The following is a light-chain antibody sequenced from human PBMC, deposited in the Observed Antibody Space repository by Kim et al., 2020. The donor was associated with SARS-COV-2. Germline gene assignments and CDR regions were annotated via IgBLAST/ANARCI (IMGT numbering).Light chain of an antibody. V-gene: IGLV2-14*03. J-gene: IGLJ1*01. CDR2: AVT. CDR3: NSYSGGNTLV. Sequence: QSVLTQPASVSASPGQSITISCTGTSSDIGAYNYVSWYRQHPCKAPRLLIYAVTERPSGISNRFSGSKSGNTASLTISGLQAEVEADYYCNSYSGGNTLVFGTGTKVTVL. CDR1: SSDIGAYNY.